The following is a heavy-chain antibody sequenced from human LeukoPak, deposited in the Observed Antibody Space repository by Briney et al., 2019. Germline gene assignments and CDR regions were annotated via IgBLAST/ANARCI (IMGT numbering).Heavy chain of an antibody. CDR3: AKALSDYYDSSGYLNY. CDR1: GFTFSRFV. V-gene: IGHV3-23*01. CDR2: ISGSGGDT. J-gene: IGHJ4*02. D-gene: IGHD3-22*01. Sequence: GGSLRLSCAASGFTFSRFVMTWVRQAPGKGLDWVSSISGSGGDTYYTDSVKGRCTISRDNSKNTLYLQMNSLRAEDTAVYYCAKALSDYYDSSGYLNYWGQGTLVTVSS.